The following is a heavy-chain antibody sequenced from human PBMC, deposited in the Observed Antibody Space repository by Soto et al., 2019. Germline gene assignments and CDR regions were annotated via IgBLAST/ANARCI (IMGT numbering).Heavy chain of an antibody. V-gene: IGHV3-49*04. CDR1: GFTFGDYA. Sequence: RRLSCTASGFTFGDYAMSWVRQAPGKGLEWVGFIRSKAYGGTTEYAASVKGRFTISRDDSKSIAYLQMNSLKTEDTAVYYCTTPWIQLWSGFDYWGQGTLVTVSS. CDR2: IRSKAYGGTT. J-gene: IGHJ4*02. CDR3: TTPWIQLWSGFDY. D-gene: IGHD5-18*01.